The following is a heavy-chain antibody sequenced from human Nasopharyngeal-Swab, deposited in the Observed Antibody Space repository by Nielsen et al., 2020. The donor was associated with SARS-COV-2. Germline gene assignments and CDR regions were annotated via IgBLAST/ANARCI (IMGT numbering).Heavy chain of an antibody. J-gene: IGHJ6*03. CDR3: ARDRAYSNYATYMDV. D-gene: IGHD4-11*01. V-gene: IGHV1-3*01. Sequence: ASVLVSCKASGCTFTSYAMHWVRQAPGQRLEWMGWINAGNGNTKYSQKFQGRVTITRDTSASTAYMELSSLRSEDTAVYYCARDRAYSNYATYMDVWGKGTTVTVSS. CDR2: INAGNGNT. CDR1: GCTFTSYA.